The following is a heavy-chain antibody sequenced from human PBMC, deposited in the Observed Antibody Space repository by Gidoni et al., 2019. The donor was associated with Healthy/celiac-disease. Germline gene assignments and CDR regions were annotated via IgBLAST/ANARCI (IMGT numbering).Heavy chain of an antibody. V-gene: IGHV4-59*01. Sequence: TNYNPSLKSRVTISVDTFKNQFSRKLSSVTAADTAVYYCARFDYGVSQFDYWGQGTLVTVSS. J-gene: IGHJ4*02. CDR3: ARFDYGVSQFDY. CDR2: T. D-gene: IGHD4-17*01.